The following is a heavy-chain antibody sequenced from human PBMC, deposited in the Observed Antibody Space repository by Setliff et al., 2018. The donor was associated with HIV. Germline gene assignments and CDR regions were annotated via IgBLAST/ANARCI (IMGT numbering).Heavy chain of an antibody. V-gene: IGHV2-5*02. D-gene: IGHD6-19*01. CDR3: AHNHLAVAGSHYFDY. CDR2: IYWDADK. CDR1: GFSLSTNGVG. J-gene: IGHJ4*02. Sequence: SGPTLEPTQTLTLTCTFSGFSLSTNGVGVGWIRQPPGKALEWLALIYWDADKRYSPSLKNRLTITKDTSKNQVLLTMTNMDPLDTATYYCAHNHLAVAGSHYFDYWGQGTLVTVSS.